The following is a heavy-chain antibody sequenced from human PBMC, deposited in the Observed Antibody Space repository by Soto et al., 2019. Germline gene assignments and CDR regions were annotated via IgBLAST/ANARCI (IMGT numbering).Heavy chain of an antibody. V-gene: IGHV4-59*01. CDR1: GGSISSYY. CDR3: ARVYDSSGYYYDNAFDI. Sequence: PPETLSLTCPVSGGSISSYYWRWLRTPPCKGLEWIGYIYYSGSTNYNPSLKSRVTISVDTSKNQFSLKLSSVTAADTAVYYCARVYDSSGYYYDNAFDIWGQGTMVTVSS. CDR2: IYYSGST. J-gene: IGHJ3*02. D-gene: IGHD3-22*01.